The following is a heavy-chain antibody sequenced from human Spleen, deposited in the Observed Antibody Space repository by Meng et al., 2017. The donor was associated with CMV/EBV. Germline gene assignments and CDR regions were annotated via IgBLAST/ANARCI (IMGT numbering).Heavy chain of an antibody. V-gene: IGHV3-21*01. D-gene: IGHD1/OR15-1a*01. CDR3: ARGFRGLNTIDY. Sequence: GESLKISCAASGFTFSGYSMNWVRQAPGKGLEWVSSISRSSSHIYYADSVKGRFTISRDNAKNSLFLQMNSLRVEDTAVYYCARGFRGLNTIDYWGQGTLVTVSS. CDR2: ISRSSSHI. CDR1: GFTFSGYS. J-gene: IGHJ4*02.